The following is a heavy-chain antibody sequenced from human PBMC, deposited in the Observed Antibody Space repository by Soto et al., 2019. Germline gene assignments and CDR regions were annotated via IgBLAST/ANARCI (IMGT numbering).Heavy chain of an antibody. D-gene: IGHD3-16*01. CDR2: IYYSGST. Sequence: SETLSLTCTVSGGSISSYYWSWIRQPPGKGLEWIGYIYYSGSTNYNPSLKSRVTISVDTSKNQFSLKLSSVTAADTAVDYCARAYYDYIWGSGDYYYYYYMDVWGKGTTVTVSS. CDR1: GGSISSYY. V-gene: IGHV4-59*01. J-gene: IGHJ6*03. CDR3: ARAYYDYIWGSGDYYYYYYMDV.